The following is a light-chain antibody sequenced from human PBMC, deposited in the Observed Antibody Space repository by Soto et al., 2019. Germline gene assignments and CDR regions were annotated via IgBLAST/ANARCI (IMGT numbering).Light chain of an antibody. CDR2: GAS. Sequence: EIVMTQSPATLSVSPGQRATLSCRASQSVSSNLAWYQQKPGQAPRILIYGASTRATGIPARFSGSGSGTEFTPTISSLQSEDFAVYYCQQYTNWPPSTFGQGTKLEIK. CDR1: QSVSSN. J-gene: IGKJ2*01. CDR3: QQYTNWPPST. V-gene: IGKV3-15*01.